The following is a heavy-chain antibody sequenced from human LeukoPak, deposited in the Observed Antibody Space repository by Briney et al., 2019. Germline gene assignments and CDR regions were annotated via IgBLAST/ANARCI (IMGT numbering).Heavy chain of an antibody. CDR3: ARVGYSSSWSPSDY. D-gene: IGHD6-13*01. Sequence: GGSLRLSCAAPGFTFSNYWMSWVRQAPGKGLEWVANIKDDGSGKYYVDSLKGRFTISRDNAKNSLYLQMNSLRAEDTAVYYCARVGYSSSWSPSDYWGQGALVTVSS. CDR1: GFTFSNYW. CDR2: IKDDGSGK. V-gene: IGHV3-7*01. J-gene: IGHJ4*02.